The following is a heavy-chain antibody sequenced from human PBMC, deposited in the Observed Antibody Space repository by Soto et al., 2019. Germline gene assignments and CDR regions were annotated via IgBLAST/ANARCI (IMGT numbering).Heavy chain of an antibody. V-gene: IGHV1-18*04. CDR2: ISAYNGNT. J-gene: IGHJ4*02. CDR1: GYTFTSYG. CDR3: AREWMNGNSGWFDY. D-gene: IGHD6-19*01. Sequence: ASVKVSCKASGYTFTSYGISWVRQAPGQGLEWMGWISAYNGNTNYAQKLQGRVTMTTDTSTSTVYMELRSLRSDDTAVYYCAREWMNGNSGWFDYWGQGTLVTVSS.